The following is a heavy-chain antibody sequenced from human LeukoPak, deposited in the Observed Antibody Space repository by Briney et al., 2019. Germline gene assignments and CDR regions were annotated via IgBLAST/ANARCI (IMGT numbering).Heavy chain of an antibody. Sequence: SETLSLTCTVSGGPISSYYWSWIRQPPGKGLEWIGYNYYSGSTNYNPSLESRVTISVDTSKNQFSLKLSSVTAADTAVSYCASSSGSYSFGYWGQETLVTVSS. J-gene: IGHJ4*02. D-gene: IGHD1-26*01. CDR3: ASSSGSYSFGY. V-gene: IGHV4-59*01. CDR2: NYYSGST. CDR1: GGPISSYY.